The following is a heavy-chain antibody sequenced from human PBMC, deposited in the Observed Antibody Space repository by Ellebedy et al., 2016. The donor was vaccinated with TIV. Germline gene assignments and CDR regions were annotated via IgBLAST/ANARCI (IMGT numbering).Heavy chain of an antibody. Sequence: PGGSLRLSCAASGFTFSSYDMNWVRQAPGKGLEWISFITKSSTTIYYADSVKGRFTISRDNAQSSVFLEMNSLRDDDTAVYYCARDRMGGSFDDWGQGTLVTASS. CDR3: ARDRMGGSFDD. D-gene: IGHD2-15*01. V-gene: IGHV3-48*02. CDR1: GFTFSSYD. J-gene: IGHJ4*02. CDR2: ITKSSTTI.